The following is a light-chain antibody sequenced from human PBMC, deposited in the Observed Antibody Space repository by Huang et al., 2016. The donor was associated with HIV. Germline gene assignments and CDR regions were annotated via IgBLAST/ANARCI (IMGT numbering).Light chain of an antibody. J-gene: IGKJ4*01. Sequence: EIVLTQSPATLSLSPGERASQSVSSYLGWYQQKPGQAPRLLISDASNRATGIPARFSGSGSGTDFTLTISSLEPEDFAVYYCQHRSNWPLTFGGGTKVEIK. V-gene: IGKV3-11*01. CDR2: DAS. CDR1: QSVSSY. CDR3: QHRSNWPLT.